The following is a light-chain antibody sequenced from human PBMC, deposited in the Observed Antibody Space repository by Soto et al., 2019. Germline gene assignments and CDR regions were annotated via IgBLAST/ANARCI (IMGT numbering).Light chain of an antibody. CDR1: KSDIGVYDF. CDR2: EVV. J-gene: IGLJ1*01. Sequence: QSVLTQPPSASGAPGQSVTISCTGTKSDIGVYDFVSWYQHHPGKAPRLIIYEVVQRPSGVPDRFSGSKSGNTASLTVSGLQSEDEADYFCTSYAGSNTYVFGSGTKLTVL. CDR3: TSYAGSNTYV. V-gene: IGLV2-8*01.